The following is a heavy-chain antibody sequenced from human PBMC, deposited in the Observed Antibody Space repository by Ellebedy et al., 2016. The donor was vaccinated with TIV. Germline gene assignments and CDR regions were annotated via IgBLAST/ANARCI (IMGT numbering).Heavy chain of an antibody. CDR1: GYTFTSYF. D-gene: IGHD3-22*01. V-gene: IGHV1-46*01. J-gene: IGHJ4*02. Sequence: ASVKVSCKASGYTFTSYFLYWVRQAPGQGLEWMGIINPTSGSSNYARKFQGRVTVTRDTSTSTVYMELSSLRSEDTAVYYCARGDNYYYDSSGYYYSYWGQGTLVTVSS. CDR2: INPTSGSS. CDR3: ARGDNYYYDSSGYYYSY.